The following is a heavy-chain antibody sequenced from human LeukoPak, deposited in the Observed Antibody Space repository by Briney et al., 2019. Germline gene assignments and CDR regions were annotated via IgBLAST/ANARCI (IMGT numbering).Heavy chain of an antibody. D-gene: IGHD3-10*01. CDR3: ARGRGTTMVRGVITNYFDL. V-gene: IGHV1-2*02. Sequence: ASVNVSCRASGYTFTAHYIHWVRQAPGKGLEWMGWIDPNSGGTNYAQKFLGSVTMTGDTSINTAFMELSRLRSDDTAIYYCARGRGTTMVRGVITNYFDLWGRGSLVTVSS. CDR2: IDPNSGGT. J-gene: IGHJ2*01. CDR1: GYTFTAHY.